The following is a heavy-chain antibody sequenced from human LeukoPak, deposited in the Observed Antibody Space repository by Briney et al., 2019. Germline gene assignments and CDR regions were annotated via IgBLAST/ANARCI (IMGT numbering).Heavy chain of an antibody. V-gene: IGHV1-3*01. Sequence: ASVKVSCKASGYTFTSYAMHWVRQAPGQRLEWMGWINAGNGNTKYSQKFQGRVTITRDTSASTAYMELSSLRSEDTAVYYCARDPFLLLEVAFDYWAREPWSPSPQ. J-gene: IGHJ4*02. CDR3: ARDPFLLLEVAFDY. CDR2: INAGNGNT. D-gene: IGHD2-21*02. CDR1: GYTFTSYA.